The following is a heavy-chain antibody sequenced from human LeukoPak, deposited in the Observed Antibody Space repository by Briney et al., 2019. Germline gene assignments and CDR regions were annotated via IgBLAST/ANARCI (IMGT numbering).Heavy chain of an antibody. J-gene: IGHJ3*02. V-gene: IGHV5-51*01. CDR3: ARLLGLKIVTPDDEAFDI. CDR2: TNPAKSDT. Sequence: GESQKISCKGSEYSFTTYWIGWVRQMPGKGLEYMGITNPAKSDTRYSPSFQGQISISVDKSTNTAYLQWGSLRASDTAIYYCARLLGLKIVTPDDEAFDIWGQGTMVIVSS. D-gene: IGHD2/OR15-2a*01. CDR1: EYSFTTYW.